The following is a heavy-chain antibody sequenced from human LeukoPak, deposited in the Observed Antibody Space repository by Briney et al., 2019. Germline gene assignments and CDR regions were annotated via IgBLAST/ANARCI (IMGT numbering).Heavy chain of an antibody. CDR3: ARDSFGVNAFSF. V-gene: IGHV4-4*02. J-gene: IGHJ3*01. Sequence: SETLSLTCAVSGGSISSRNWWSWVRQPPGKGLEWIGEIYHSGSTNYNPSLKTRVTISVDKSKNQFSLKLSSVTAADTAVYYCARDSFGVNAFSFWGQGTVVTVSS. D-gene: IGHD3-10*01. CDR1: GGSISSRNW. CDR2: IYHSGST.